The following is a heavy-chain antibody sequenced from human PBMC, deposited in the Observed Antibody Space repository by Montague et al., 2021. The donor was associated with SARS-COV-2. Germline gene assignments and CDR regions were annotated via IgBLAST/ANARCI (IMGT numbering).Heavy chain of an antibody. CDR2: FSISGETT. Sequence: SLRLSCAASGFPFSNKPMSWVRQAPGKGLEWVSAFSISGETTYYADSVKGRFTMSRDNSKNTLYLQMNSLRAEDTAVYYCATSPGVSTNDDFWGQGTLVTVSS. V-gene: IGHV3-23*01. D-gene: IGHD3-22*01. J-gene: IGHJ4*02. CDR1: GFPFSNKP. CDR3: ATSPGVSTNDDF.